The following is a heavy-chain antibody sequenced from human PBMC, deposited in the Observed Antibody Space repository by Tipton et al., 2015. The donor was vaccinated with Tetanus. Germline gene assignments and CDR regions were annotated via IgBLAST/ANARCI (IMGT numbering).Heavy chain of an antibody. J-gene: IGHJ4*02. CDR3: ARDAPGGEGFGELSLFDY. Sequence: TLSLTCTVSGGSISSYYWSWIRQPPGKGLEWIGYIYYSGSTNYNPSLKSRVTIPVDTSKNQFSLKLSSVTAADTAVYYCARDAPGGEGFGELSLFDYWGQGTLVTVSS. D-gene: IGHD3-10*01. CDR1: GGSISSYY. CDR2: IYYSGST. V-gene: IGHV4-59*01.